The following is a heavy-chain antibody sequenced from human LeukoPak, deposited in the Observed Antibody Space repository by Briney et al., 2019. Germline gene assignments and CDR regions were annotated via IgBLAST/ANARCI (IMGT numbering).Heavy chain of an antibody. CDR3: VRDYVWGTENPDY. Sequence: GGSLRVSCAGPGFTFNNFWMSWFRQAPGGRLEWVGNIKNDGTEKYYLDSLRGRFTISRDNAKQSVFLQMHSLRAEDTAVYFCVRDYVWGTENPDYWGQGTQVTVSS. J-gene: IGHJ4*02. CDR1: GFTFNNFW. V-gene: IGHV3-7*01. D-gene: IGHD3-16*01. CDR2: IKNDGTEK.